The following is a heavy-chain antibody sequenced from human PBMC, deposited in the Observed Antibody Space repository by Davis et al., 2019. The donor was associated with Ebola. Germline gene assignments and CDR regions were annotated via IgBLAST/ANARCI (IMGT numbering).Heavy chain of an antibody. CDR3: ARVEPLGLVGYFDY. CDR2: ISSSSSYI. J-gene: IGHJ4*02. D-gene: IGHD2-15*01. V-gene: IGHV3-21*01. Sequence: GESLKISCAASGFTFSSYSMNWVRQAPGKGLEWVSSISSSSSYIYYADSVKGRFTISRDNAKNSLYLQMNSLRAEDTAVYYCARVEPLGLVGYFDYWGQGTLVTVSS. CDR1: GFTFSSYS.